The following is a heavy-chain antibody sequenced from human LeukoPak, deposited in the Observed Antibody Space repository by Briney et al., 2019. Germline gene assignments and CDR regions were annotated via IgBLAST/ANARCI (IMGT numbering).Heavy chain of an antibody. CDR3: AKMVAAADASTGDYFDY. CDR2: ITYDGSKE. CDR1: GFTFRSYG. D-gene: IGHD6-13*01. V-gene: IGHV3-30*18. J-gene: IGHJ4*02. Sequence: GGSLRLSCAASGFTFRSYGMHWVRQAPGKGLQWVAGITYDGSKEYYVDSVKGRFTISRDNSKNTLFLQMNSLRAEDTAVYYCAKMVAAADASTGDYFDYWGQGTLVTVSS.